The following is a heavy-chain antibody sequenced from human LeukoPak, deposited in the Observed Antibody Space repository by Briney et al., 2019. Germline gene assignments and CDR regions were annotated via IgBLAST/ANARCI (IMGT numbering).Heavy chain of an antibody. CDR1: GGSNY. J-gene: IGHJ5*02. D-gene: IGHD1-20*01. Sequence: SETLSLTCTVSGGSNYWSWLRQPPGRGLEWIAYIHYSGSASYNTSLKSRVTISIDTSSNQLSLKLNSVTAADTAVYYCARHSNWNAGVDWFDPWGQGTLVTVSS. CDR2: IHYSGSA. CDR3: ARHSNWNAGVDWFDP. V-gene: IGHV4-59*08.